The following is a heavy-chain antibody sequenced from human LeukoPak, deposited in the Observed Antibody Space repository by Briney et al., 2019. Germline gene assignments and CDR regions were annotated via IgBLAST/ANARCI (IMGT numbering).Heavy chain of an antibody. V-gene: IGHV3-7*01. D-gene: IGHD3-3*01. CDR2: IKQDGSEQ. CDR1: GFTLSRYW. J-gene: IGHJ4*02. Sequence: QPGGSLRLPCVASGFTLSRYWMSWVRPAPGKGLEWVANIKQDGSEQYYVDSVKGRFAISRDNAKNSLYLQMNSLRAEDTAVYDCASLIRNFWSGYFDYWGQGTLVTVSS. CDR3: ASLIRNFWSGYFDY.